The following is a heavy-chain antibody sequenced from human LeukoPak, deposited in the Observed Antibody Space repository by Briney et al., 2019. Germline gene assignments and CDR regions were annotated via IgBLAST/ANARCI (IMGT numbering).Heavy chain of an antibody. J-gene: IGHJ6*04. CDR3: ARGGEDCSSTSCYYYYGMDV. D-gene: IGHD2-2*01. CDR1: GYTFTSYG. Sequence: ASVKVSCKASGYTFTSYGISWVRQAPGQGLEWMGWISAYNGNTNYAQKLQGRVTMTTDTSTSTAYMELRSLRSDDTAVYYCARGGEDCSSTSCYYYYGMDVWGKGTTVTVSS. V-gene: IGHV1-18*04. CDR2: ISAYNGNT.